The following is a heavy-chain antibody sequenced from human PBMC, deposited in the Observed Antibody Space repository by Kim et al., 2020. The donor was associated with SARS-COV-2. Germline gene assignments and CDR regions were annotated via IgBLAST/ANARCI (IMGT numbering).Heavy chain of an antibody. J-gene: IGHJ3*02. D-gene: IGHD2-21*02. CDR3: ATVPVELNIVVVTANIGGI. V-gene: IGHV1-8*01. CDR2: MNPNSGNT. CDR1: GYTFTSYD. Sequence: ASVKVSCKASGYTFTSYDINWVRQATGQGLEWMGWMNPNSGNTGYAQKFQGRVTMTRNTSISTAYMELSSLRSEDTAVYYCATVPVELNIVVVTANIGGIWGQGTMVTVSS.